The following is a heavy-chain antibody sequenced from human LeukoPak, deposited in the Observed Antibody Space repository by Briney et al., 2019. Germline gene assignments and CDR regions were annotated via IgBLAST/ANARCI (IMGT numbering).Heavy chain of an antibody. J-gene: IGHJ5*02. CDR2: XXXXGTT. V-gene: IGHV4-34*01. Sequence: KPSETLSLTCAVYGGSLSGYYWNWIRQPPGKGXXXXXXXXXXGTTNYNSSFRSRVTISVGTSRNQFSLKLTSVTAADTAVYYCARGDDDCSRTSCRNWFDPWGQGTLVTVSS. CDR1: GGSLSGYY. CDR3: ARGDDDCSRTSCRNWFDP. D-gene: IGHD2-2*01.